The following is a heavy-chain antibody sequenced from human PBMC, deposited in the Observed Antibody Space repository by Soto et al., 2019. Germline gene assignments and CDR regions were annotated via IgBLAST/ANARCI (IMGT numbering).Heavy chain of an antibody. V-gene: IGHV1-69*01. D-gene: IGHD3-9*01. CDR3: ATSEGVYYDIFNY. J-gene: IGHJ4*02. CDR1: GGTFSSYA. CDR2: IIPIFGTA. Sequence: QVQLVQSGAEVKKPGSSVKVSCKASGGTFSSYAISWVRQAPGQGLEWMGGIIPIFGTANYAQKFQGRVTITAHESTSTAYMERSSLISEDTAVYYCATSEGVYYDIFNYWGQGTLVAVSS.